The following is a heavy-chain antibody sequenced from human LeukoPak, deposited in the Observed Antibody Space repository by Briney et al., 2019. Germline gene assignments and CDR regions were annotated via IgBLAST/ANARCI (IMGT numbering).Heavy chain of an antibody. Sequence: PSQTLSLTCAVSGGSISSGGYYWSWIRQPPGKGLEWIGEINHSGSTNYNPSLKSRVTISVDTSKNQFSLKLKSVTAADTAVYYCARLTTIVVVDWFDPWGQGTQVTVSS. V-gene: IGHV4-30-2*01. D-gene: IGHD3-22*01. CDR2: INHSGST. CDR3: ARLTTIVVVDWFDP. J-gene: IGHJ5*02. CDR1: GGSISSGGYY.